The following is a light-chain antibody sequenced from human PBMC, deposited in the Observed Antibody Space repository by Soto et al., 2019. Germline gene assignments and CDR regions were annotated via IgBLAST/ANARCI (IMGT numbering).Light chain of an antibody. CDR3: QQYGSSPPFT. CDR1: QSVSSSY. Sequence: EIVLTQSPDTLSLSPGERATLSCRASQSVSSSYLAWYQQKPGQAPRLLMYDASNRATGIPDRFSGSGSGTDFTLTISRLEPEDVAVYYCQQYGSSPPFTFGPGTKVDIK. J-gene: IGKJ3*01. CDR2: DAS. V-gene: IGKV3-20*01.